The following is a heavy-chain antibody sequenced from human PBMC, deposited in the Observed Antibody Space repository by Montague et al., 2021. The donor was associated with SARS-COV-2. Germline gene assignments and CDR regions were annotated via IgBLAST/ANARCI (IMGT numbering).Heavy chain of an antibody. CDR2: INHSGST. CDR1: GGSFSGHY. Sequence: SETLSLTCAVYGGSFSGHYWNWIRQPPGKGLEWIGDINHSGSTNNNPSLKSRVTISVDTSKNQFSLKLSSVTAADTAVYYCARGARQSYGFRLGSFDSWGQGTLVTVSS. D-gene: IGHD3-16*02. CDR3: ARGARQSYGFRLGSFDS. V-gene: IGHV4-34*01. J-gene: IGHJ4*02.